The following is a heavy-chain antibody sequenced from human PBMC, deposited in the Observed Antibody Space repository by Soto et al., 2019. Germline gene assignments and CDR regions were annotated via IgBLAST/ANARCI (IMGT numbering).Heavy chain of an antibody. CDR2: IYWNDDK. CDR3: AHRPHYYSDSSGYYPDAFDI. D-gene: IGHD3-22*01. Sequence: QITLKESGPTLVKPTQTLTLTCTFSGFSLSTSGVGVGWIRQPPGKALEWLALIYWNDDKRYSPSLKSRLTITKDTSKNQVVLTMTNMDPVDTATYYCAHRPHYYSDSSGYYPDAFDIWGQGTMVPVSS. CDR1: GFSLSTSGVG. J-gene: IGHJ3*02. V-gene: IGHV2-5*01.